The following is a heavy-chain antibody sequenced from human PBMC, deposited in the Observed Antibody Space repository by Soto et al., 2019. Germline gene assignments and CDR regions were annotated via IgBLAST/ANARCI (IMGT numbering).Heavy chain of an antibody. D-gene: IGHD3-10*01. CDR1: GYTFTSYD. CDR3: ARGPGDLGYFDY. CDR2: MNPYNGNT. V-gene: IGHV1-8*01. Sequence: QVQLVQSGAEVKNPGASVKVSCKASGYTFTSYDINWVRQAPGQGLEWMGWMNPYNGNTGYAQNFQGRVTMTRNTSISTADMELSSLKSEDTAVYYCARGPGDLGYFDYWGQGALVTVSS. J-gene: IGHJ4*02.